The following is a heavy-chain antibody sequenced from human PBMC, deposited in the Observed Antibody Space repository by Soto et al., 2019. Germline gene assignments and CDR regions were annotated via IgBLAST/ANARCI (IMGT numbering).Heavy chain of an antibody. CDR3: ARDLGWNEVLVDYYGMDV. J-gene: IGHJ6*02. V-gene: IGHV1-69*13. D-gene: IGHD1-1*01. CDR2: IIPIFGTA. CDR1: GGTFSSYA. Sequence: GASVKVSCKASGGTFSSYAISWVRQAPGQGLEWMGGIIPIFGTANYAQKFQGRVTITADESTSTAYMELSSLRSEDTAVYYCARDLGWNEVLVDYYGMDVWGQGTTVTVSS.